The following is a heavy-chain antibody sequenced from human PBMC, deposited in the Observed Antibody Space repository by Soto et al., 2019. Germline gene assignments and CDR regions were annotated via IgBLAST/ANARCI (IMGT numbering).Heavy chain of an antibody. CDR2: IKSKTDGGTT. CDR3: TTIYYGSNWFLDY. D-gene: IGHD3-10*01. Sequence: EVQLVESGGGLVKPGGSLRLSCTTSGFTFSNVWMSWVRQGPGKGLEWVGRIKSKTDGGTTDYAAPVKGRFTISTDDSKNTLYVQMNSLKTEDTAVYYCTTIYYGSNWFLDYWGQGTLVTVSS. J-gene: IGHJ4*02. V-gene: IGHV3-15*01. CDR1: GFTFSNVW.